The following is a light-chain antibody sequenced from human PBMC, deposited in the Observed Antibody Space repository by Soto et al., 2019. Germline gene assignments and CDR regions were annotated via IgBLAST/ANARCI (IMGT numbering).Light chain of an antibody. CDR1: QSVSNNY. Sequence: IVFTQSPGNLSLSPGERATLSCRASQSVSNNYLAWYQQKPGQAPRLLIYGASNRATGIPDRFSGSGSGTDFTLTISRLEPEDFAVYYCQQYGSSGTFGQGTKVDI. CDR3: QQYGSSGT. CDR2: GAS. V-gene: IGKV3-20*01. J-gene: IGKJ1*01.